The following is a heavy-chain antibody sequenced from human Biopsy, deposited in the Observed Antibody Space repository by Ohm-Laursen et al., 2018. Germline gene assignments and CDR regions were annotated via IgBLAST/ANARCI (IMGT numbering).Heavy chain of an antibody. V-gene: IGHV3-15*01. CDR1: VFTFGDAC. J-gene: IGHJ6*02. Sequence: SLRLSCAASVFTFGDACMSWIRQAPGKGLEWVGRIKSKFDGETTDYAAPVKGRFIISRDDSKSTLFLQMNSLKVEDTGVYFCSTGGGDFYYNGMDVWGQGTTVTVSS. CDR3: STGGGDFYYNGMDV. CDR2: IKSKFDGETT. D-gene: IGHD3-16*01.